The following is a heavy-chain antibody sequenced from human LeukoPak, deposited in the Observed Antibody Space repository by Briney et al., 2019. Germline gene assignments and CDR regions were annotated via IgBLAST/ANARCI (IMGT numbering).Heavy chain of an antibody. CDR1: GGSISSYY. CDR3: ATRRTYGDSYYFDY. CDR2: IYYSGST. D-gene: IGHD4-17*01. V-gene: IGHV4-59*01. J-gene: IGHJ4*02. Sequence: SETLSLTCTVSGGSISSYYWSWIRQPPGKGLEWIGYIYYSGSTNYNPSLKSRVTISVDTSKNQFSLKLSSVTAADTAVYYCATRRTYGDSYYFDYWGQGTLVTVSS.